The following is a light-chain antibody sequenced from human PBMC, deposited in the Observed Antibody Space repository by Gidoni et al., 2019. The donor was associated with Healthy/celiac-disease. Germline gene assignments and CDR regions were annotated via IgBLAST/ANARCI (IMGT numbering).Light chain of an antibody. CDR3: QQFDSYPPT. CDR1: QGISSA. V-gene: IGKV1-13*02. J-gene: IGKJ4*01. CDR2: DAS. Sequence: AIQLTQSPSSLSASVGDRVTITCRASQGISSALAWYQQKPGKAPKLLIYDASSLEIGVPSRFSGSGYGTDFTFAISSLQPEDFATYYCQQFDSYPPTFGGGTKVEIK.